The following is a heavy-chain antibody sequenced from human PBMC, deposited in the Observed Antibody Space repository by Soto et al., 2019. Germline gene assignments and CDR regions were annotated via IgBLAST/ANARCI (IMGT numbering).Heavy chain of an antibody. V-gene: IGHV3-23*01. CDR2: ISGTGGST. CDR1: GFTFSNYA. Sequence: EVQLLESGGGLVQPGGSLRLSCAASGFTFSNYAMSWVRQAPGRGLAWVSIISGTGGSTYYADSVKGRFPISRDNSKNTLYLQMNSLRAEDTALYYCAKEQSWKATDYWGQGTLVSIFS. J-gene: IGHJ4*02. D-gene: IGHD1-1*01. CDR3: AKEQSWKATDY.